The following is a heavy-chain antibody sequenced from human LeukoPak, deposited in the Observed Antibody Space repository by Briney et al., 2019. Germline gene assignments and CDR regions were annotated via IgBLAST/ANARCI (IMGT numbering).Heavy chain of an antibody. CDR2: INHSGST. D-gene: IGHD1-26*01. CDR1: RGSLSGYY. CDR3: ARGTETGIVGATDFDY. J-gene: IGHJ4*02. Sequence: PSETLSLTCAVYRGSLSGYYWSWIRQPPGKGLEWIGEINHSGSTNYNPSLKSRVTISVDTSKNQFSLKLSSVTAADTAVYYCARGTETGIVGATDFDYWGQGTLVTVSS. V-gene: IGHV4-34*01.